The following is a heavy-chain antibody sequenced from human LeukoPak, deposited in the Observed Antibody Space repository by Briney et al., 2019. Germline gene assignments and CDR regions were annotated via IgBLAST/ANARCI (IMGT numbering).Heavy chain of an antibody. CDR3: ARVVETDNYDAFDI. CDR2: INTNTGNP. CDR1: RYTFTSYA. D-gene: IGHD1-1*01. J-gene: IGHJ3*02. Sequence: PVASVKVSCKASRYTFTSYAMNWVRQAPGQGLEWMGWINTNTGNPTYAQGFTGRFVFSLDTSVSTAYLQISSLKAEDTAVYYCARVVETDNYDAFDIWGQGAMVTVSS. V-gene: IGHV7-4-1*02.